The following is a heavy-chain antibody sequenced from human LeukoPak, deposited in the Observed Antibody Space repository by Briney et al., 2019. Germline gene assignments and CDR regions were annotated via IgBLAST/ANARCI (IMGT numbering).Heavy chain of an antibody. V-gene: IGHV3-9*01. J-gene: IGHJ4*02. Sequence: GGSLRLSCAASGFTFDDYAMHWVRQAPGKGLEWVSGISWNSGSIGYADSVKGRFTISRDNAKNTVYLQMNSLRAEDTAIYYCATNIGSDWGQGTLVTVSS. CDR2: ISWNSGSI. CDR3: ATNIGSD. CDR1: GFTFDDYA.